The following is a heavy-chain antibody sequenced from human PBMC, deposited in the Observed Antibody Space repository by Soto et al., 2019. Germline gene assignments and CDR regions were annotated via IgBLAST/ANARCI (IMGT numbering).Heavy chain of an antibody. D-gene: IGHD2-2*01. Sequence: EVQLVESGGGLVKPGGSQRLSCTASGYMISSYTMNWVRQAPGKGLEWVSSVSFRGDIYYADSLEGRFTISRDDAKNSLYLQMNSLRAEDTAVYYCARGCSSASCYYYWGQGTLVTVSS. J-gene: IGHJ4*02. CDR3: ARGCSSASCYYY. V-gene: IGHV3-21*01. CDR1: GYMISSYT. CDR2: VSFRGDI.